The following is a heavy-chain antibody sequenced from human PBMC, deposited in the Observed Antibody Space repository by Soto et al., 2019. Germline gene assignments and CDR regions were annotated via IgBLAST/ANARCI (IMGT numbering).Heavy chain of an antibody. D-gene: IGHD6-19*01. CDR3: ARAGDSSGPVALGY. V-gene: IGHV4-30-2*01. CDR2: IYHSGST. J-gene: IGHJ4*02. CDR1: GGSISSGGSS. Sequence: SETLSLTCAVSGGSISSGGSSWSWIRQPPGKGLEWIGYIYHSGSTYYNPSLKSRVTISVDRSKNQFPLKLSSVTAADTAVYYCARAGDSSGPVALGYWGQGTLVTVSS.